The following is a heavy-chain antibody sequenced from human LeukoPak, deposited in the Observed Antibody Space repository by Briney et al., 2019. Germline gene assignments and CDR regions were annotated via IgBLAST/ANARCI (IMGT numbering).Heavy chain of an antibody. CDR1: GFTVSSNY. CDR3: ARDNSSGWYRLSYGMDV. D-gene: IGHD6-19*01. Sequence: GGSLRLSCAASGFTVSSNYMSWVRQAPGKGLEWVSVIYSGGSTYYADSVKGRFTISRDNSKNTLYLQMNSLRAEDTAVYYCARDNSSGWYRLSYGMDVWGQGTTVTVSS. CDR2: IYSGGST. V-gene: IGHV3-53*01. J-gene: IGHJ6*02.